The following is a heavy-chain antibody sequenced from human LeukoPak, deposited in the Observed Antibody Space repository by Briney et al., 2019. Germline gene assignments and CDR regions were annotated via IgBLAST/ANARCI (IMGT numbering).Heavy chain of an antibody. D-gene: IGHD3-10*01. V-gene: IGHV3-23*01. CDR3: AKESSSMVNLYFDY. J-gene: IGHJ4*02. CDR2: ISGSGGST. Sequence: PGGSLRLSCAASGFTFSSYAMSWVRQAPGKGLEWVSAISGSGGSTYYADSVKSRFTISRDNSKNTLYLQMNCLRAEDTAVYYCAKESSSMVNLYFDYWGQGTLVTVSS. CDR1: GFTFSSYA.